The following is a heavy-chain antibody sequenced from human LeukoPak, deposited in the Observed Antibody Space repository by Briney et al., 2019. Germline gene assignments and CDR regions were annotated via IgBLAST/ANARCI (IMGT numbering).Heavy chain of an antibody. Sequence: PSETLSLTCTVSGGSISSGSYYWSWIRQPAGKGLEWIGRIYTSGSTDYNPSLKSRVTISVDTSKNQFSLKLSSVTAADTAVYSCASYGSGSYAFDIWGQGTMVTVSS. V-gene: IGHV4-61*02. CDR3: ASYGSGSYAFDI. J-gene: IGHJ3*02. D-gene: IGHD3-10*01. CDR2: IYTSGST. CDR1: GGSISSGSYY.